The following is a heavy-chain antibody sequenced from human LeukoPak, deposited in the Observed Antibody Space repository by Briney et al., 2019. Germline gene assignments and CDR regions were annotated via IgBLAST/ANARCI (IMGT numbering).Heavy chain of an antibody. CDR3: ARTSDYGGNARVLDY. V-gene: IGHV3-7*03. CDR1: GFTFSSYW. D-gene: IGHD4-23*01. Sequence: GGSLRLSCAASGFTFSSYWMTWVRQAPGKGLEWVANIKQDGSEKYYVDSVKGRFTISRDNAKNSLYLQMNSLRAEDTAVYYCARTSDYGGNARVLDYWGQGTLVTVSS. J-gene: IGHJ4*02. CDR2: IKQDGSEK.